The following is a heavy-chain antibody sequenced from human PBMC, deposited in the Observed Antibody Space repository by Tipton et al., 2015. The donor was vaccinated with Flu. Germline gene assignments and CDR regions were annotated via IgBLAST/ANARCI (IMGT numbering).Heavy chain of an antibody. J-gene: IGHJ4*02. V-gene: IGHV4-4*07. D-gene: IGHD6-19*01. Sequence: TLSLTCNVSGGPLSGYYWSWIRQPAGKGLEWIGRIYTSGNTNYSPSLKSRVTMSVDTSKNQFSLKLSSMTAADTAVYYCARGQGYSGWRYFDYWGQGTLVTVSS. CDR3: ARGQGYSGWRYFDY. CDR2: IYTSGNT. CDR1: GGPLSGYY.